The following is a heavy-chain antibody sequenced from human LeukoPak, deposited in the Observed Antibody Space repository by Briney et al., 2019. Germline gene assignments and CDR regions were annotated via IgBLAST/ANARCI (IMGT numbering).Heavy chain of an antibody. CDR2: INPNSGGT. V-gene: IGHV1-2*02. J-gene: IGHJ4*02. CDR3: AKASKFLEWVPMWYFDY. CDR1: GYTFTGYY. Sequence: ASVKVSCKASGYTFTGYYMHWVRQAPGQGLEWMGWINPNSGGTNYAQKFQGRVTMTRDTSISTAYMELSRLRSDDTAVYYCAKASKFLEWVPMWYFDYWGQGTLVTVSS. D-gene: IGHD3-3*01.